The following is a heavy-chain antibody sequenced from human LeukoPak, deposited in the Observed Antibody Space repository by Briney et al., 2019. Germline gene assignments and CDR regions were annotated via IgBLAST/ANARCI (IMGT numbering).Heavy chain of an antibody. CDR3: ARGVFTYYDFWSGYSHFDY. CDR2: IYHSGST. J-gene: IGHJ4*02. CDR1: GYSISSGYY. V-gene: IGHV4-38-2*02. D-gene: IGHD3-3*01. Sequence: SETLSLTCTVSGYSISSGYYWGWIRQPPGKGLEWIGSIYHSGSTYYNPSLKSRVTISVDTSKNQFSLKPSSVTAADTAVYYCARGVFTYYDFWSGYSHFDYWGQGTLVTVSS.